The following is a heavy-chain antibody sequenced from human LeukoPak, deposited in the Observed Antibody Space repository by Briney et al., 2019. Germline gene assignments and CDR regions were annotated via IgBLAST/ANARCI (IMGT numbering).Heavy chain of an antibody. CDR3: AKRGANSGYDE. V-gene: IGHV3-23*01. J-gene: IGHJ4*02. CDR2: ISGSGGST. D-gene: IGHD5-12*01. Sequence: GGSLRLSCAASGFTFSSYAMSWVRQAPGKGPEWVSGISGSGGSTYYADSVKGRFTISRDNSKNTLYLQMNSLGAEDTAVYYCAKRGANSGYDEWGQGTLVTVSS. CDR1: GFTFSSYA.